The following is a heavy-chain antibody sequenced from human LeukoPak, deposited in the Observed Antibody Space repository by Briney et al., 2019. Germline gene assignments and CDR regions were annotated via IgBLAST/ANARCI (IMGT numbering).Heavy chain of an antibody. CDR1: RFTFSNYG. Sequence: AGGSLRLSCAASRFTFSNYGMNWVCQAPGKGLEWVSIITSGVGITYYADSVKGRFTISRDNSKKTLYLQMSSLRAEDTAVYYCAKGDYYDLDYWGQGTLVTVSS. CDR3: AKGDYYDLDY. D-gene: IGHD3-22*01. J-gene: IGHJ4*02. CDR2: ITSGVGIT. V-gene: IGHV3-23*01.